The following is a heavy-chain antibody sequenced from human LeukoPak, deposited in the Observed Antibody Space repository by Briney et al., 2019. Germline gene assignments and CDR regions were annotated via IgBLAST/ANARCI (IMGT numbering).Heavy chain of an antibody. CDR3: VKDRSGYDFFHFDY. Sequence: GGSLRLSCSASGFTFSSYAMHWVGQAPGKGLEYVSAISSNGGSAYYADSVKGRFTISRDNSKNTLYLQMSSLRAEDTAVYYCVKDRSGYDFFHFDYWGQGTLVTVSS. CDR1: GFTFSSYA. D-gene: IGHD5-12*01. V-gene: IGHV3-64D*06. J-gene: IGHJ4*02. CDR2: ISSNGGSA.